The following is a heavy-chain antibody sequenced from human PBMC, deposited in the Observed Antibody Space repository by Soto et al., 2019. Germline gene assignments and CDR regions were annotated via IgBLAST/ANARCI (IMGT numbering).Heavy chain of an antibody. D-gene: IGHD6-13*01. J-gene: IGHJ4*02. CDR1: GDSVSSNRAT. CDR3: GRLVGNSWIDY. Sequence: QVQLQQSGPGLVKPSQTLSLTCAISGDSVSSNRATWNWFRQSPSRVLEWLGRTYYRSRCFYDSAVSLNGRGTINPDTSQNQFSLHLTSVTPEDPAVYYCGRLVGNSWIDYWGQGTLVTVSS. CDR2: TYYRSRCFY. V-gene: IGHV6-1*01.